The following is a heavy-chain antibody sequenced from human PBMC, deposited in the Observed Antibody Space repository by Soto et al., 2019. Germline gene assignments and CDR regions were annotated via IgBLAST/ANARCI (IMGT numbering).Heavy chain of an antibody. V-gene: IGHV3-23*01. J-gene: IGHJ4*02. Sequence: PGGSLRLSCVASGFNFKKFAMSWVRQAPGEGLEWVSGISCCGGSTSYADSVKGRFSIARDDSTNTLSLQMNNLRVEDTAQYYCAKADGERWLLPHLDKWGQGTLVTVSS. CDR2: ISCCGGST. D-gene: IGHD6-19*01. CDR1: GFNFKKFA. CDR3: AKADGERWLLPHLDK.